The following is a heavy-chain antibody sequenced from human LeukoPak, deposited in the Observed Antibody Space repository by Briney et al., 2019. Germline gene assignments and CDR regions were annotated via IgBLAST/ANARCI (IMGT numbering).Heavy chain of an antibody. D-gene: IGHD3-22*01. CDR1: GFTFSSYA. Sequence: GGSLRLSCAASGFTFSSYAMSWVRQPPGKGLEWVSFISPSADRTSNADSVEGRFTISRDNPRNTLYLQMNSLRDEDTAVYYCAIMHGYYDGSGYWVQWGQGTLVTVSS. CDR3: AIMHGYYDGSGYWVQ. J-gene: IGHJ4*02. V-gene: IGHV3-23*01. CDR2: ISPSADRT.